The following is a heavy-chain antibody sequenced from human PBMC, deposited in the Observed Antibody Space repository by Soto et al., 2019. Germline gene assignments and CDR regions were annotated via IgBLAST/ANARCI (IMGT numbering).Heavy chain of an antibody. CDR3: ARDQPGRYCTNGICHNLDY. J-gene: IGHJ4*02. D-gene: IGHD2-8*01. CDR1: GFTFNSYA. V-gene: IGHV3-23*01. Sequence: EVQLLESGGGLVQPGGSLRLSCAASGFTFNSYAMSWVRQAPGKGLEWVSGISRSGGTTYYPDSVKGRFTISRDYSKNTLYLQMNSLRAEDTAVYYCARDQPGRYCTNGICHNLDYWGQGTLVTVSS. CDR2: ISRSGGTT.